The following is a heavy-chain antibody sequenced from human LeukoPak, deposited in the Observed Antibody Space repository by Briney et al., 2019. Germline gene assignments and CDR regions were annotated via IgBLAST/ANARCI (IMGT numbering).Heavy chain of an antibody. D-gene: IGHD6-6*01. CDR3: GTSPYSSSYPY. V-gene: IGHV1-2*02. CDR2: INPNSGGT. J-gene: IGHJ4*02. CDR1: GYTFTGYY. Sequence: ASVKVSCKASGYTFTGYYMHWVRQAPGQGLEWMGWINPNSGGTNYAQKFQGRVTMTRDTSISTAYMELSRLRSDDTAVYYCGTSPYSSSYPYWSQGTLVTVSS.